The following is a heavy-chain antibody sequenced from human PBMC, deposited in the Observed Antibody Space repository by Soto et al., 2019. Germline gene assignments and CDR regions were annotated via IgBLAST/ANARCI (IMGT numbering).Heavy chain of an antibody. Sequence: QVQLVQSGAEVKKPGSSVKVSCKASGGTFSSYAISWVRQAPGQGLEWMGGIIPIFGTANYAQKFQGRVMITAEESTRTAYMELSSLRSEDTAVYYCARVYYYDSSGVNWFDPWGQGTLVTVSS. CDR2: IIPIFGTA. CDR3: ARVYYYDSSGVNWFDP. V-gene: IGHV1-69*01. D-gene: IGHD3-22*01. J-gene: IGHJ5*02. CDR1: GGTFSSYA.